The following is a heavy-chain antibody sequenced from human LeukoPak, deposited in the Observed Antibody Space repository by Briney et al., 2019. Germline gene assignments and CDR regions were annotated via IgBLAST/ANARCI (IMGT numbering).Heavy chain of an antibody. D-gene: IGHD1-1*01. CDR2: IIPNSGGT. CDR1: GYTFSDYY. Sequence: GASVKVSCKASGYTFSDYYIHWVRQAPGQGLEWMGWIIPNSGGTNYAQKFQGRVTLTRDTSISTAYMELSSLRPDDTAVYYCARDVSRVQILSRFDPWGQGTLVTVSS. CDR3: ARDVSRVQILSRFDP. V-gene: IGHV1-2*02. J-gene: IGHJ5*02.